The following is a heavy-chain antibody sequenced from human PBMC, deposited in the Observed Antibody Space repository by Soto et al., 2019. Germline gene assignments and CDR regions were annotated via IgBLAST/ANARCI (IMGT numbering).Heavy chain of an antibody. V-gene: IGHV4-39*01. J-gene: IGHJ4*02. D-gene: IGHD3-9*01. CDR2: IYYRGNT. CDR1: GDSINSDSYY. Sequence: SETLSLTCSVSGDSINSDSYYWGWIRQPPGKGLEWIGSIYYRGNTYYNPSLKTRVTISLDKSKSQFSLKLNSVTTADSAVYFCARLEGLATISYYFDYWGQGTLVTVSS. CDR3: ARLEGLATISYYFDY.